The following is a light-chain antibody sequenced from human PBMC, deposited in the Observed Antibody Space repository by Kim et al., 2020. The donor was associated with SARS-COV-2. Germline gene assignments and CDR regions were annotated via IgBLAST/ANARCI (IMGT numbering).Light chain of an antibody. V-gene: IGKV1-17*01. J-gene: IGKJ5*01. Sequence: ASVGDRVTSTCRASQDIRNDLGWYQQNPGRAPKRLIYGASSLQSRGPSRCSGSGSGTEFTLTISSLQPEDFATYFCLQHNTYPITFGQGTRLEIK. CDR1: QDIRND. CDR3: LQHNTYPIT. CDR2: GAS.